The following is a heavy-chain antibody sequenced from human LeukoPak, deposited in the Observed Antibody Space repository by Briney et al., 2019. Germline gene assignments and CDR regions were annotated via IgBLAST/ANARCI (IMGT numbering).Heavy chain of an antibody. J-gene: IGHJ4*02. D-gene: IGHD6-13*01. CDR3: AQDRGGEQQLIQGFAY. V-gene: IGHV3-30*18. Sequence: GGSLRLSCAASGFTFSSYGMHWVRQAPGKGLEWVAVISQDGSKIYYTDSVKGRFTISRDNPKNTLYLQMNSLRTEDTAVYYGAQDRGGEQQLIQGFAYWGQGTLVTVSS. CDR2: ISQDGSKI. CDR1: GFTFSSYG.